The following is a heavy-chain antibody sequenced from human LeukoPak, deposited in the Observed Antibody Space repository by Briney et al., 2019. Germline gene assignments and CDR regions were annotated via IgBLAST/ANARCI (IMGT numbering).Heavy chain of an antibody. J-gene: IGHJ6*02. CDR3: ARVGSSSYLPPTQISDV. Sequence: ASVKVSCKASGYTFTDYTMHWLRQAPGQRLDWMGWINGGSGNTKYSPEFQGRVTITRDTSASTAYMGLSSLRSEDTAVYYCARVGSSSYLPPTQISDVWGQGTTVTVSS. V-gene: IGHV1-3*03. CDR2: INGGSGNT. D-gene: IGHD6-13*01. CDR1: GYTFTDYT.